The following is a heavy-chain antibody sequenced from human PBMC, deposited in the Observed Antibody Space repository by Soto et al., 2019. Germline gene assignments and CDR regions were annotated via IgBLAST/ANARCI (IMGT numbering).Heavy chain of an antibody. CDR1: GYRFSSYG. V-gene: IGHV1-18*03. CDR3: VRVDEGVYYDSSGYYDF. CDR2: ISTYSGNT. Sequence: ASVKVSCKASGYRFSSYGICWVRQAPGQGLQWMGWISTYSGNTNFAQDFRDRLTMTTDTSTNTAYMELRSLRSGDMAVYYCVRVDEGVYYDSSGYYDFWGQGTLVTVSS. J-gene: IGHJ4*02. D-gene: IGHD3-22*01.